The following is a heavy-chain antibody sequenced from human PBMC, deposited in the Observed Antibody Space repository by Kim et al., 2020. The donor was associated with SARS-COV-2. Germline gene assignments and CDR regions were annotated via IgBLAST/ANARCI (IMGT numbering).Heavy chain of an antibody. Sequence: GGSLRLSCAASGFTFDDYGMHWVRQAPGKGLEWVSSISWNSGKIQYADSVKGRFTISRDNAKNSLYLQMNSLIIEDTAFYYCAKEISSRISSLSLAGGDFDSSGQGAPVIVSS. CDR2: ISWNSGKI. CDR3: AKEISSRISSLSLAGGDFDS. V-gene: IGHV3-9*01. CDR1: GFTFDDYG. J-gene: IGHJ4*02. D-gene: IGHD3-3*02.